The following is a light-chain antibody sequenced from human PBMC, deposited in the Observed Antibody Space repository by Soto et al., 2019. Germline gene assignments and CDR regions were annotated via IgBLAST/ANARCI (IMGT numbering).Light chain of an antibody. V-gene: IGKV1-39*01. J-gene: IGKJ3*01. Sequence: DIQMTQSPSSLSASVGDRVTITCRASQSISRYLNWYQQKPGKAPKLLIYAASSLQSGVPSRFSGSGSGTDFTLTISSLQPEDFATYYCQQSCSTLFTFGPGNKVYIK. CDR1: QSISRY. CDR3: QQSCSTLFT. CDR2: AAS.